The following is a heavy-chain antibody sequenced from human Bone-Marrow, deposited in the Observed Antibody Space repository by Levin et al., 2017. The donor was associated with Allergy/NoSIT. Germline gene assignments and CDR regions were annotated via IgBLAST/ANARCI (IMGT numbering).Heavy chain of an antibody. V-gene: IGHV4-34*01. Sequence: SETLSLTCAVYGGSFGGYYWSWIRQPPGKGLEWIGEVSHRGSTTYNPSLKSRVTISVDTSRNQFSLRLKSVTAADTAVYYCAVFSFRYGTFDIWGQGTKVTVSS. J-gene: IGHJ3*02. CDR2: VSHRGST. CDR3: AVFSFRYGTFDI. D-gene: IGHD3-16*02. CDR1: GGSFGGYY.